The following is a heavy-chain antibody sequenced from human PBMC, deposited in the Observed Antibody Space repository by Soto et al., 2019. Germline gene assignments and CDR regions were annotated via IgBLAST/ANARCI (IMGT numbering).Heavy chain of an antibody. CDR3: ARGWGFYWLNYYYGMDV. J-gene: IGHJ6*02. D-gene: IGHD3-9*01. CDR1: GGYFSGYY. CDR2: INHSGST. V-gene: IGHV4-34*01. Sequence: ASETLSLTCAVNGGYFSGYYWSWIRQTPGKWLEWIGEINHSGSTNYNPSLQSRLTISVDTYKKQLSLKLTSVTAAETAGYYCARGWGFYWLNYYYGMDVWGRGTTVTVSS.